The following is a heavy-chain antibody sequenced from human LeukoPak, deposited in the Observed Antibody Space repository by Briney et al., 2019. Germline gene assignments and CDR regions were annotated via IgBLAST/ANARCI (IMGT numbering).Heavy chain of an antibody. D-gene: IGHD6-25*01. CDR2: IYYSGST. V-gene: IGHV4-59*01. Sequence: SETLSLTRTVSGGSISSYHWSWIRQPPGKGLEWIGYIYYSGSTNYNPSLKSRVTISVDTSKKHFSLKLSSVTAADTAVYYCATARLGSGLEGAFDLWGQGTMVTVSS. CDR1: GGSISSYH. J-gene: IGHJ3*01. CDR3: ATARLGSGLEGAFDL.